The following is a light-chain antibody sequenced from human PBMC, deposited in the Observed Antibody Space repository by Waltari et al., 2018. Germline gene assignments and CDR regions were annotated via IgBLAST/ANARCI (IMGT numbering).Light chain of an antibody. CDR3: MQGTHWPFT. CDR2: KVS. J-gene: IGKJ3*01. Sequence: DVVMTLSPLSLPVTLGQPASIPRSSCQSLVYSDGDTYLNWLQQRPGQSPRRLIYKVSNRDSGVPDRFSGSGSGTDFTLRISRVEAEDVGVYYCMQGTHWPFTFGPGTKVDIK. V-gene: IGKV2-30*01. CDR1: QSLVYSDGDTY.